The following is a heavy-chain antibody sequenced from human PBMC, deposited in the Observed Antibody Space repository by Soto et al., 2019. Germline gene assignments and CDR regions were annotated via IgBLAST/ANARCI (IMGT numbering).Heavy chain of an antibody. CDR3: ARLPIGDFSWFAP. J-gene: IGHJ5*02. V-gene: IGHV4-59*08. CDR1: GDSISSYY. D-gene: IGHD2-21*02. Sequence: QVRLQESGPGLVKPSETLSLTCTGSGDSISSYYWSWIRQPPGKGLEWIGYIYYSGSTNYNPSLKSRVPIAVDTSKNQFSLKLSSVNAADTAVYYCARLPIGDFSWFAPWGQGTLVTVSS. CDR2: IYYSGST.